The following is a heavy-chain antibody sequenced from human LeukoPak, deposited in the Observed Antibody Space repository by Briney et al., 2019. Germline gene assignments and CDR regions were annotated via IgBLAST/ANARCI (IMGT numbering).Heavy chain of an antibody. CDR2: ISGSGGST. V-gene: IGHV3-23*01. CDR1: GFTFSSYA. J-gene: IGHJ4*02. CDR3: AKGSSGWYWREYFDY. Sequence: GSLRLSCAASGFTFSSYAMSWVRQAPGKGLEWVSAISGSGGSTYYADSVKGRFTISRDNSKNTLYLQMNSLRAEDTAVYYCAKGSSGWYWREYFDYWGQGTLVTVSS. D-gene: IGHD6-19*01.